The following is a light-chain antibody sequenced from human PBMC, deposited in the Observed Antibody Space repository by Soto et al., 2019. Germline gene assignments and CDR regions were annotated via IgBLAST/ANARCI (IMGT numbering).Light chain of an antibody. V-gene: IGKV1-5*03. CDR1: QSISSW. J-gene: IGKJ1*01. Sequence: DIQMTQSPPTLSASVGDRVTITCRASQSISSWLAWYQHKPGKAPKLLIYKASSLESGVPSRFSGSGSGTEFPLTISTLQPEDFASYYCLQYNSHSWTFGQETKVEMK. CDR2: KAS. CDR3: LQYNSHSWT.